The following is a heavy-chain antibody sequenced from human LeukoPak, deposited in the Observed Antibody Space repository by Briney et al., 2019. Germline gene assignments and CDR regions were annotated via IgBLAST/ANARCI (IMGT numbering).Heavy chain of an antibody. Sequence: GGSLRLSCAASGFTFSSYAMSWVRQAPGKGLEWVSAISGSGGSTYYADSVKGRFTISRGNSKNTLYLQINSLRAEDTAVYYCAKGSPWYGSLPEWFDPWGQGTLVTVSS. V-gene: IGHV3-23*01. CDR2: ISGSGGST. D-gene: IGHD6-13*01. CDR1: GFTFSSYA. J-gene: IGHJ5*02. CDR3: AKGSPWYGSLPEWFDP.